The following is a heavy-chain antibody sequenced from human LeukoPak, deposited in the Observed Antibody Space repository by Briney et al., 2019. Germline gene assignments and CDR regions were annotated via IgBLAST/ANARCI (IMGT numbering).Heavy chain of an antibody. J-gene: IGHJ4*02. CDR3: AREVAGTNPDY. CDR2: INPSGGCT. CDR1: GYTFTSYY. Sequence: GASVKVSCKASGYTFTSYYMHWVRQAPGQGLEWMGIINPSGGCTSYAQKFQGRVTMTRDTSTSTVYMELSSLRSEDTAVYYCAREVAGTNPDYWGQGTLVTVSS. V-gene: IGHV1-46*01. D-gene: IGHD6-19*01.